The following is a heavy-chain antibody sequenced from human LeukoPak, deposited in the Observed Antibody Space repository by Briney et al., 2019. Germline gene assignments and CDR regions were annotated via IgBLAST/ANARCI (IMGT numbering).Heavy chain of an antibody. D-gene: IGHD2-15*01. V-gene: IGHV1-2*02. CDR1: GYTFTGYY. CDR2: INPNSGGT. J-gene: IGHJ6*03. Sequence: GDSVKVSCKASGYTFTGYYMHWVRQAPGQGLEWTGWINPNSGGTNYAQKYKGRVTMTRGASITTAYMELSRVRSDDTAVYYCERSQVGMDVWGKGTTVTVSS. CDR3: ERSQVGMDV.